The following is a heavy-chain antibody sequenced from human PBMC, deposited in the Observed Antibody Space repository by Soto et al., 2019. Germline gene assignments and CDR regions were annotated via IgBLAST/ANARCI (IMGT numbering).Heavy chain of an antibody. CDR2: IWYDGNNK. D-gene: IGHD4-17*01. CDR1: GFTFSSYG. V-gene: IGHV3-33*01. J-gene: IGHJ4*02. Sequence: QVQLVESGGGVVQPGRSLRLSCAASGFTFSSYGMHWVRQAPGKGLEWVAIIWYDGNNKYYADSVKGRFTISRDNSKSTLYLQMNSLRAEDTAVYYCARDRPHGDYGVGDYWGQGTLVTVSS. CDR3: ARDRPHGDYGVGDY.